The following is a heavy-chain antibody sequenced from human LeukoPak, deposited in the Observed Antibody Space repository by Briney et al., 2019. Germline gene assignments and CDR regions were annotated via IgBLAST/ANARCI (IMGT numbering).Heavy chain of an antibody. CDR3: ARALIGYYFDY. Sequence: NTGGSLRLSCAASGFIFSRMNWVRQAPGKGLEWVSSVSNSGDYIHYADSVKGRFTISRDNSKNSLYLQMNSLRAEDTAVYYCARALIGYYFDYWGQGTLVTVSS. CDR1: GFIFSR. D-gene: IGHD2-8*01. J-gene: IGHJ4*02. V-gene: IGHV3-21*06. CDR2: VSNSGDYI.